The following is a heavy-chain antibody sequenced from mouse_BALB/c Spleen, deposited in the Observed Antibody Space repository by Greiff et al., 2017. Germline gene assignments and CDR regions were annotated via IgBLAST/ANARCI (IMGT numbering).Heavy chain of an antibody. CDR2: IYPGDGDT. CDR3: ARFGGNYPYDALDY. V-gene: IGHV1-80*01. D-gene: IGHD2-1*01. CDR1: GYAFSSYW. Sequence: QVQLQQSGAELVRPGSSVKISCKASGYAFSSYWMNWVKQRPGQGLEWIGQIYPGDGDTNYNGKFKGKATLTADKSSSTAYMQLSSLTTEDSAVYFCARFGGNYPYDALDYWGQGTSVTVSS. J-gene: IGHJ4*01.